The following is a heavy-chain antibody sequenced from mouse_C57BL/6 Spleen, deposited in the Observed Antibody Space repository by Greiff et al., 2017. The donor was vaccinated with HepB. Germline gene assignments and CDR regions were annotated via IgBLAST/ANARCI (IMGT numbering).Heavy chain of an antibody. J-gene: IGHJ3*01. CDR2: IYPGDGDT. V-gene: IGHV1-80*01. CDR3: ARSRDWFSY. CDR1: GYAFSSHW. Sequence: QVQLKESGAELVKPGASVKISCKASGYAFSSHWMNWVKQRPGKGLEWIGQIYPGDGDTNYNGKFKVKATLTADKSSSTAYMQLSSLTSEDSAVYFCARSRDWFSYWGQGTLVTVSA.